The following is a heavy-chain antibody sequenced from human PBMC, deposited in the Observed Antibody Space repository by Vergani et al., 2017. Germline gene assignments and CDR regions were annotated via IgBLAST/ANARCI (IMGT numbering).Heavy chain of an antibody. CDR1: GFSFRGHG. CDR2: ISYDGDRR. Sequence: QVHLVESGGGVVQPGRSLTLSCVASGFSFRGHGMHWVRQAPGKGLEGVAMISYDGDRRDYGDFAKGRFTISRDSSQTVYLQMNILRVEDTAMYFCAKDLSYSAAWAHFDSRGQGTLVTVSS. V-gene: IGHV3-30*18. CDR3: AKDLSYSAAWAHFDS. J-gene: IGHJ4*02. D-gene: IGHD4-11*01.